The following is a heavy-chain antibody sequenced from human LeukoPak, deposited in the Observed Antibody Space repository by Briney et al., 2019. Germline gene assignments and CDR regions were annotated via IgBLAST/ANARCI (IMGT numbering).Heavy chain of an antibody. V-gene: IGHV3-64D*06. Sequence: GGSLRLSCAASGFTFSDFTLHWVRQAPEKGLEYVSTIKNDGGSTYYADSVKGRFTISRDNSKNTLYLQMSSLRPEDTAVYYCASSGRIVGATFDYWGQGTLVTVSS. CDR1: GFTFSDFT. CDR2: IKNDGGST. J-gene: IGHJ4*02. D-gene: IGHD1-26*01. CDR3: ASSGRIVGATFDY.